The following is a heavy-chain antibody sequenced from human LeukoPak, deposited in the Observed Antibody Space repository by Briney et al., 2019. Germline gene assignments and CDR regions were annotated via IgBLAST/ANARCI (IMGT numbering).Heavy chain of an antibody. Sequence: GGALRLSCAASGFTLSSYWMHWGRHAPGKGVVVVSRINTDGSGTTYADSVKGRFTISRDNAKNTLYLQMDSLGAEDTAVYYCARRAFYDSSGYYLFDYWGQGTLVTVSS. CDR3: ARRAFYDSSGYYLFDY. D-gene: IGHD3-22*01. V-gene: IGHV3-74*01. CDR1: GFTLSSYW. CDR2: INTDGSGT. J-gene: IGHJ4*02.